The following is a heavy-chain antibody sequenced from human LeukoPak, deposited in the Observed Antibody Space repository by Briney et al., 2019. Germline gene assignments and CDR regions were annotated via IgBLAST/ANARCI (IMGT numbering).Heavy chain of an antibody. D-gene: IGHD3-16*01. CDR2: ISYDGSGK. CDR1: GFVFSNHV. CDR3: ARDLWGVAVAGAGKDV. Sequence: GKSLRLSCVGAGFVFSNHVIHWVRQAPGQDLEWVSMISYDGSGKHYADSVGGRLTISRDNSKNTVYLQMDSLTAEDTAIYYCARDLWGVAVAGAGKDVWGQGTTVTVSS. V-gene: IGHV3-30*04. J-gene: IGHJ6*02.